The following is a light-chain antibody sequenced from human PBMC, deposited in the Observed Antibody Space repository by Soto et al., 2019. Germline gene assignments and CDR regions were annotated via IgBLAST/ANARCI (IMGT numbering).Light chain of an antibody. CDR1: SSDVGGYNY. J-gene: IGLJ2*01. CDR2: DVG. CDR3: AAWDDGLNGVV. Sequence: QSVLTQPRSVSGSPGQSVTISCTGTSSDVGGYNYVSWYQQHPGKAPKLMIYDVGKRPSGVPDRFSGSKSGTSASLAISGLQSEDEADYYCAAWDDGLNGVVFGGGTQLTVL. V-gene: IGLV2-11*01.